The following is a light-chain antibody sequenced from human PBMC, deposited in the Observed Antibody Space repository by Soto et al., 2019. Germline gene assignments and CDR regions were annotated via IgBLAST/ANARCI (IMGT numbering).Light chain of an antibody. Sequence: QSALTQPPSASGSPGQSVTISCTGTSSDIGGYNYVSWYQQHPGKAPTLMISEVNNRPSGVSNRFSGSKSGNTASLTISGLQAEDEADYYCSSYRSSSTWVFGGGTKLTVL. V-gene: IGLV2-14*01. CDR3: SSYRSSSTWV. J-gene: IGLJ3*02. CDR1: SSDIGGYNY. CDR2: EVN.